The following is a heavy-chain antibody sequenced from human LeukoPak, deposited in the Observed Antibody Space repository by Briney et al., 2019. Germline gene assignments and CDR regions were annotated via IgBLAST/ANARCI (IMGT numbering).Heavy chain of an antibody. D-gene: IGHD4-17*01. CDR3: ARDLVTVTKGFDI. CDR2: ISYIGST. V-gene: IGHV4-59*11. Sequence: SDTLSLTCAVSDDSFSSHYWTWIRQPPGKGLEWIGYISYIGSTNYNPSLKSRVTISMDTSKNEFSLKLTSVTAADTAVYYCARDLVTVTKGFDIWGQGTMVTVSS. CDR1: DDSFSSHY. J-gene: IGHJ3*02.